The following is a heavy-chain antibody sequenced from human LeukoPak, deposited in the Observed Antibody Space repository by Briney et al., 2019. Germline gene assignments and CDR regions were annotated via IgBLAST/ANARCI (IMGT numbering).Heavy chain of an antibody. Sequence: SETLSLTCTVSGDSISSGDYYWSWIRQPAGKGLEWIGRISSSGSTNYNPSLKSRVTISVDTSKNQFSLKLSSVTAADTAVYYCARETSQKGAHYMDVWGKGTTITISS. J-gene: IGHJ6*03. CDR2: ISSSGST. CDR1: GDSISSGDYY. CDR3: ARETSQKGAHYMDV. V-gene: IGHV4-61*02. D-gene: IGHD3-16*01.